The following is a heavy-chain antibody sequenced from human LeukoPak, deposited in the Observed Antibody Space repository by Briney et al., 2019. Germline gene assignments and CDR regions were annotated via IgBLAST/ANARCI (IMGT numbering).Heavy chain of an antibody. V-gene: IGHV3-21*01. CDR2: ISSSSSYI. CDR3: ARELVEIAAAATDY. D-gene: IGHD6-13*01. CDR1: GFTFSSYS. Sequence: GSLRLSCAASGFTFSSYSMNWVRQAPGKGLEWVSSISSSSSYIYYADSVKGRFTISRDNAKNSLYLQMNSLRVEDTAVYYCARELVEIAAAATDYWGQGTLVTVSS. J-gene: IGHJ4*02.